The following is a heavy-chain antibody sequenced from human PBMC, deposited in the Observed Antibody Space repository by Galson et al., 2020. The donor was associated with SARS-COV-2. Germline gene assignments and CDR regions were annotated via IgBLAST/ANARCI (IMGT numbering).Heavy chain of an antibody. CDR1: GFTFSDCA. CDR3: AREAGSGIVAAPMDY. D-gene: IGHD2-2*01. J-gene: IGHJ4*02. V-gene: IGHV3-33*01. Sequence: PGGSLRLSCAASGFTFSDCAMHWVRQAPGKGLEWVAVIWYNGRNKYYADSVKGRFTISRDNSKNTLYLQMNSLRAEDTAVYYCAREAGSGIVAAPMDYWGQGTLVTVSS. CDR2: IWYNGRNK.